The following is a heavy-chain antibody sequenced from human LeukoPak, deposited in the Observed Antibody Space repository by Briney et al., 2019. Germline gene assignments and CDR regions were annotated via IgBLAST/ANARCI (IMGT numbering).Heavy chain of an antibody. CDR3: ARARSSYGYGDAFDI. V-gene: IGHV3-30*02. CDR1: GFTFSSFG. CDR2: IRYDGSNK. D-gene: IGHD5-18*01. J-gene: IGHJ3*02. Sequence: PGGSLRLSCAASGFTFSSFGMHWVRQAPGKGLEWVAFIRYDGSNKYYADSVKGRFTISRDNSKNMLYLQMNSLRAEDTAVYYCARARSSYGYGDAFDIWGQGTMVTVSS.